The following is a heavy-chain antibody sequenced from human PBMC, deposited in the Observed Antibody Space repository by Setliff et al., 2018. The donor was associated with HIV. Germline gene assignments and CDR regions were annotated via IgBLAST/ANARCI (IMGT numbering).Heavy chain of an antibody. CDR3: ARGANFWSGYDS. CDR2: INHSGRT. J-gene: IGHJ4*02. Sequence: SETLSLTCAVYGGSFSGYYWSWNRQPPGKGLEWIGEINHSGRTNYNPSLKSRVTISVDTSKNQFSLKLTSVTAADTAVYYCARGANFWSGYDSWGQGTLVTVSS. D-gene: IGHD3-3*01. CDR1: GGSFSGYY. V-gene: IGHV4-34*01.